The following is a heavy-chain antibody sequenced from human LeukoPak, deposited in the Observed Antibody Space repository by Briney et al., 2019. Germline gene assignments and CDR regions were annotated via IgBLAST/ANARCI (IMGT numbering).Heavy chain of an antibody. CDR1: GGSISSYY. D-gene: IGHD2-21*02. CDR3: ARGPAEYIVVVPAIRGNRAFDI. V-gene: IGHV4-59*12. J-gene: IGHJ3*02. CDR2: IYYSGGT. Sequence: SQTLSLTCTVSGGSISSYYWSWLRQPPGKGLEWLGYIYYSGGTNYNPSLKSRVTISVDTSKNQFSLKLSSVTAADTAVYYCARGPAEYIVVVPAIRGNRAFDIWGQGTMVTASS.